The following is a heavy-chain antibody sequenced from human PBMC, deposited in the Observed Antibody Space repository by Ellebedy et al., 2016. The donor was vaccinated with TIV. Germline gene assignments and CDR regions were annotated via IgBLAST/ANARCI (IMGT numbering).Heavy chain of an antibody. V-gene: IGHV4-34*01. D-gene: IGHD5-18*01. CDR1: GGSFSGYY. Sequence: SETLSLSXAVYGGSFSGYYWSWIRQPPGKGLEWIGEINHSGSTNYNPSLKSRVTISVDTSKNQFSLKLSSVTAADTAVYYCARGPPRRGAYSYGYQPYYYYGMDVWGQGTTVTVSS. CDR2: INHSGST. CDR3: ARGPPRRGAYSYGYQPYYYYGMDV. J-gene: IGHJ6*02.